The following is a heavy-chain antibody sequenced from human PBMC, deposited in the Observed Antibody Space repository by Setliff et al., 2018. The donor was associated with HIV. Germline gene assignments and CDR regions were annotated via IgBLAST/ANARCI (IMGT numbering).Heavy chain of an antibody. J-gene: IGHJ3*02. V-gene: IGHV1-69*02. CDR3: ARFCSGGSCYGAFDI. CDR2: IIPILGVA. CDR1: GYTFTGYY. Sequence: SVKVSCKASGYTFTGYYMHWVRQAPGQGLDWMGRIIPILGVANYAQRFQGRVTITADKSTSTAYMELSSLRSEDTAVYYCARFCSGGSCYGAFDIWGQGTMVTVSS. D-gene: IGHD2-15*01.